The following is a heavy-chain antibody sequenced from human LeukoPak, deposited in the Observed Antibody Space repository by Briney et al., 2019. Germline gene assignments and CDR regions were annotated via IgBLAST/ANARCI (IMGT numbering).Heavy chain of an antibody. V-gene: IGHV3-74*01. CDR1: GFSFSTYW. Sequence: GGSLRLSCAAPGFSFSTYWIHWVRQAPGKGLVWVSRINSDGSGATHADSVKGRFTISRDNAKNTVYLQMNSLRVEDTAVYFCTSRNGSGDYWGQGTPVTVSS. CDR2: INSDGSGA. J-gene: IGHJ4*02. CDR3: TSRNGSGDY. D-gene: IGHD3-10*01.